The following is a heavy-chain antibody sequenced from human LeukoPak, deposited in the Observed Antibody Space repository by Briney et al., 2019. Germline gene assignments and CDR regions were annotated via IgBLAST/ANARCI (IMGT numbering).Heavy chain of an antibody. J-gene: IGHJ4*02. CDR3: ARDYTIFGVVKVHFDY. D-gene: IGHD3-3*01. CDR1: GFTFSDYY. V-gene: IGHV3-11*01. CDR2: ISSSSSSTI. Sequence: KSGGSLRLSCAASGFTFSDYYMTWIRQAPGKGLEWVSYISSSSSSTIYYADSVKGRFTISRDNAKNSLYLQMNSLRAEDTAVYYCARDYTIFGVVKVHFDYWGQGTLVTVSS.